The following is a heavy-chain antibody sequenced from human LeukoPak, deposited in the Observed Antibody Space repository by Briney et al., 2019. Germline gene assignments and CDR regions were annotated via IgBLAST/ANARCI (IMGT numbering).Heavy chain of an antibody. CDR1: GFTFSSYW. V-gene: IGHV3-7*01. Sequence: PGGSLRLSCAASGFTFSSYWMSWVRQAPGKGLEWVANIKPDGSEKYYVDSVEGRFTISRDNAKNSLYLQMDSLRAEDTAVYYCARAGNTGSYSYYFDSWGQGTLVTVSS. D-gene: IGHD1-26*01. CDR3: ARAGNTGSYSYYFDS. J-gene: IGHJ4*02. CDR2: IKPDGSEK.